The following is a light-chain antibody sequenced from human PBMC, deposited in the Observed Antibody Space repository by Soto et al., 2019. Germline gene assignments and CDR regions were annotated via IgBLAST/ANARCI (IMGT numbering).Light chain of an antibody. Sequence: QMTQSPSSLSASVGDRVTITCRASQSISTYLSWYQHKPGKAPKLLILAASSLQSGVPSRFSGSGVGTDFTLTITSLQPEDSATYYCQQSYNTPQTFGQGTKVDIK. CDR1: QSISTY. CDR3: QQSYNTPQT. CDR2: AAS. J-gene: IGKJ1*01. V-gene: IGKV1-39*01.